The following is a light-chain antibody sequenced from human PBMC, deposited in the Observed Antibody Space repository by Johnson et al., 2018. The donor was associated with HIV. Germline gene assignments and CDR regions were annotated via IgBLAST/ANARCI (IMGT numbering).Light chain of an antibody. CDR1: SSNIGNNY. V-gene: IGLV1-51*01. CDR2: DNN. CDR3: GTWDSSLSAGV. J-gene: IGLJ1*01. Sequence: QSVLTQPPSVSAAPGQKVTISCSGSSSNIGNNYVSWYQQLPGTAPKLLIYDNNKRPSGIPDRFSGSKSGTSATLGITGLQTGDEADYYCGTWDSSLSAGVFGLGTEVTVL.